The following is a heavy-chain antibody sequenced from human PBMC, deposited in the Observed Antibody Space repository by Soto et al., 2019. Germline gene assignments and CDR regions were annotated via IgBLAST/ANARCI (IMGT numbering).Heavy chain of an antibody. CDR1: GFAVSNDY. Sequence: GGSLRLSCAASGFAVSNDYMTWVRQAPGKGLEWVSIIYSGGNTYYADSVKGRFTVSKDNSKNTVYLQMNNLRAEDTAVYYCATHDSLDPWGQGTLVTVSS. V-gene: IGHV3-66*04. D-gene: IGHD2-15*01. J-gene: IGHJ5*02. CDR2: IYSGGNT. CDR3: ATHDSLDP.